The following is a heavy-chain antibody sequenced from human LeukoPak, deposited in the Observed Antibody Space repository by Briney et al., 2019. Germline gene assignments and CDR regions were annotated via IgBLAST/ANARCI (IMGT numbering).Heavy chain of an antibody. CDR1: GYTFIAYY. Sequence: ASVKVSCKASGYTFIAYYMFWVRQAPGQGLEWMGWINPNSGATGHAQKFQGRVTMTRDTSISTSYMEVTGLRSDDTAVYFCARENEYCSSTSCHWGHWFDPWGQGTLVTVSS. J-gene: IGHJ5*02. CDR2: INPNSGAT. D-gene: IGHD2-2*01. V-gene: IGHV1-2*02. CDR3: ARENEYCSSTSCHWGHWFDP.